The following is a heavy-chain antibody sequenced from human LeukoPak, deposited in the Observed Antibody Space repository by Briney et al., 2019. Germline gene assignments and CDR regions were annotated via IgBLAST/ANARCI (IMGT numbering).Heavy chain of an antibody. CDR1: GYTFTSYA. CDR3: ARDQSEYYDFWSGYYPGKGGAFDI. V-gene: IGHV7-4-1*02. CDR2: INTNTGNP. D-gene: IGHD3-3*01. J-gene: IGHJ3*02. Sequence: ASVKVSCKASGYTFTSYAMGWVRQAPGHGLEWMGWINTNTGNPTYAQGFTGRFVFSLDTSVSTAYLQISSLKAEDTAVYYCARDQSEYYDFWSGYYPGKGGAFDIWGQGTMVTVSS.